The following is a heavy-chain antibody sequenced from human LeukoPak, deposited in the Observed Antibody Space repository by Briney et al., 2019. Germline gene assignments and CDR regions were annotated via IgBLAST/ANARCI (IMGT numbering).Heavy chain of an antibody. D-gene: IGHD6-13*01. J-gene: IGHJ4*02. CDR1: GFTFSSYC. CDR2: IRYDGSNK. Sequence: GGSLTLSCAASGFTFSSYCMYWVRQPPGKGLEWVAFIRYDGSNKYYADSVKGRFTVSRDNPTNTLYLQMHSLRAEATAVYFCARSIAAAGARNYYFDYWGQGTLVTVSS. CDR3: ARSIAAAGARNYYFDY. V-gene: IGHV3-30*02.